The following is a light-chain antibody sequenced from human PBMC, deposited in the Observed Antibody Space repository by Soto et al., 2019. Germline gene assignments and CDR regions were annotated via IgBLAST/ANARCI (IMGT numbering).Light chain of an antibody. CDR3: QQDYSTPFT. CDR2: WAS. V-gene: IGKV4-1*01. CDR1: QSVLYSSNNKNY. Sequence: DIVMTQSPDSLSVSLGERATINCKSSQSVLYSSNNKNYLAWYQQKPGQPPKLLIYWASTRESGVPDRFSGSGSGTDFTLTITSLLAEDVALYYCQQDYSTPFTFGPGTKVDIK. J-gene: IGKJ3*01.